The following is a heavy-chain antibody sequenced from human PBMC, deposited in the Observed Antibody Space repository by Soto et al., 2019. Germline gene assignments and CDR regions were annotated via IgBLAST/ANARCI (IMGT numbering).Heavy chain of an antibody. V-gene: IGHV3-30*01. D-gene: IGHD3-3*01. Sequence: VGSLRLSCVGSGFTFSNNAMHWVRQAPGKGLGWVAFTSFESSEIHYAESVKGRFTISRDNPRNTLFLHVNSPRADDTGVYYCAIARVADSSLDHWGQGTLVTVSS. CDR1: GFTFSNNA. CDR3: AIARVADSSLDH. J-gene: IGHJ4*02. CDR2: TSFESSEI.